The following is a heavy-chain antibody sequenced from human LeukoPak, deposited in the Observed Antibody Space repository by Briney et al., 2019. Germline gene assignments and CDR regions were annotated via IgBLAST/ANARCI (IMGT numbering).Heavy chain of an antibody. CDR3: ARGSPTYYDFWSGYHYYFDY. D-gene: IGHD3-3*01. Sequence: SVKVSCTASGGTFSSYAISWVRQAPGQGLEWMGGIIPIFGTANYAQKFQGRVTITADESTSTAYMELSSLRSEDTAVYYCARGSPTYYDFWSGYHYYFDYWGQGTLVTVSS. J-gene: IGHJ4*02. CDR1: GGTFSSYA. CDR2: IIPIFGTA. V-gene: IGHV1-69*13.